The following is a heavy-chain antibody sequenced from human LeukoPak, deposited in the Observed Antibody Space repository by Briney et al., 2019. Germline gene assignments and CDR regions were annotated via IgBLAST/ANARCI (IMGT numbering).Heavy chain of an antibody. CDR2: ISAYNGNT. CDR1: GYTFTSYG. V-gene: IGHV1-18*01. D-gene: IGHD3-3*01. CDR3: ARDMYSDFWSRTNWFDP. Sequence: ASVKVSCKASGYTFTSYGISWVRQAPGQGLEWMGWISAYNGNTNYAQKLQGRVTMTTDTSTSTAYMELRSLRSDDTAVYYCARDMYSDFWSRTNWFDPWGQGTLVTVSS. J-gene: IGHJ5*02.